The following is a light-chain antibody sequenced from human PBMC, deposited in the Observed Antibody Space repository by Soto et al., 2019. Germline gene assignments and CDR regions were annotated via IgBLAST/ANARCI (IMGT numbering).Light chain of an antibody. CDR2: DAS. V-gene: IGKV3-11*01. CDR1: VSVSRY. CDR3: QQRSRT. J-gene: IGKJ4*01. Sequence: EIVLTQSPATLSLSPGETATLSCRASVSVSRYVAWYQQKPGQAPRLLIYDASNRATGIPTRFSGSGSGTDFTLTISSLEPDDFAVYYCQQRSRTFGGGTKVEI.